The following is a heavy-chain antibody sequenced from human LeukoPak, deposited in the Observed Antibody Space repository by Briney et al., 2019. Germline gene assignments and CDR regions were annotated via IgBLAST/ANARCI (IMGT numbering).Heavy chain of an antibody. Sequence: GGSQRLSCAASGFTFSSYEMNWVRQAPGKGLEWVSYISSSSSTIYYADSVKGRFTISRDNAKNSLYLQMNSLRAEDTAVYYRARGPMVRGVFIRRSKSGYFDYWGQGTLVTVSS. J-gene: IGHJ4*02. CDR1: GFTFSSYE. D-gene: IGHD3-10*01. CDR3: ARGPMVRGVFIRRSKSGYFDY. CDR2: ISSSSSTI. V-gene: IGHV3-48*03.